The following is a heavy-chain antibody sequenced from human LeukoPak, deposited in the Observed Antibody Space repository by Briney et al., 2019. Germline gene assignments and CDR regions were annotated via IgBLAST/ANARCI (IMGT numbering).Heavy chain of an antibody. D-gene: IGHD3-10*01. Sequence: AGGSLRPSCAASGFTFSSYWMSWVRQAPGKGLEWVGFIRSKAYGGTTEYAASVKGRFTISRDDSKSIAYLQMNSLKTEDTAVYYCTRDSSSLLWFGELLDYWGQGTLVTVSS. CDR3: TRDSSSLLWFGELLDY. J-gene: IGHJ4*02. CDR1: GFTFSSYW. CDR2: IRSKAYGGTT. V-gene: IGHV3-49*04.